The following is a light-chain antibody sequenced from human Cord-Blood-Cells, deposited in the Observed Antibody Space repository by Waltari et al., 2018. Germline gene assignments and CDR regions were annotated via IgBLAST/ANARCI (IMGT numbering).Light chain of an antibody. CDR1: QSVSSY. V-gene: IGKV3-11*01. CDR3: QQRSNWPPT. Sequence: EIVLTQSPATLSLSPGERATISCRASQSVSSYLDWYQQKPGQAPRLLIYDASNRATGIPARFSGSGSGTDFTLTISSLEPEDFAVYYCQQRSNWPPTFGQGTKVEIK. J-gene: IGKJ1*01. CDR2: DAS.